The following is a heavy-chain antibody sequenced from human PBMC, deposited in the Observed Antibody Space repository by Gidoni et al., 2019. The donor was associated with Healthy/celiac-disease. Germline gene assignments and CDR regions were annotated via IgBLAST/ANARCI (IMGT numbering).Heavy chain of an antibody. V-gene: IGHV3-11*06. CDR1: GFTFSDYY. Sequence: QVQLVESGGGWVKPGGSLRLSCAAAGFTFSDYYMSWLRQAPGKGLEWVSYISSSSSYTNYADSVKGRFTISRDNAKNSLYLQMNSLRAEDTAVYYCARDKQWLAPPTDYWGQGTLVTVSS. CDR3: ARDKQWLAPPTDY. CDR2: ISSSSSYT. D-gene: IGHD6-19*01. J-gene: IGHJ4*02.